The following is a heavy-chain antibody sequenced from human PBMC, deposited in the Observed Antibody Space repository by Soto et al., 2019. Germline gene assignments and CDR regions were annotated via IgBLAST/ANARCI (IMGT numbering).Heavy chain of an antibody. Sequence: QVQLVQSGAEVKKPGSSVKVSCKASGGTFSSYAISWVRQAPGQGLEWMGGIIPIFGTANYAQKFQGRVTITADKSTSTAYMELSSLRSEYTAVYYCARGGFTMVRGVIYYFDYWGQGTLVTVSS. CDR3: ARGGFTMVRGVIYYFDY. D-gene: IGHD3-10*01. V-gene: IGHV1-69*06. CDR2: IIPIFGTA. CDR1: GGTFSSYA. J-gene: IGHJ4*02.